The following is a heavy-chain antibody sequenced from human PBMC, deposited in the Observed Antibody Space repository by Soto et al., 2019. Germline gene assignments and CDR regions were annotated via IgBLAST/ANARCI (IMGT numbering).Heavy chain of an antibody. V-gene: IGHV4-59*08. D-gene: IGHD3-10*01. CDR3: ARQKPSGTLPYFDS. J-gene: IGHJ4*02. Sequence: SETLSLTCTVSGGSIRSYYWSWVRQPPGKGLEWIGYVYYSGSTNYDPSLNSRVTISVDTSKNQFSLKLSSVTAADTAVYFCARQKPSGTLPYFDSWGQGTLVTVSS. CDR1: GGSIRSYY. CDR2: VYYSGST.